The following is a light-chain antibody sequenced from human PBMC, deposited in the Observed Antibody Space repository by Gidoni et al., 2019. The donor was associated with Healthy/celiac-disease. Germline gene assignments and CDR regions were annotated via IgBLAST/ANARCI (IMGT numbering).Light chain of an antibody. CDR3: QQRSNWHPYT. CDR1: QSVSSY. Sequence: EFVFTQSPATLSLSPGERATLSCRASQSVSSYLAWYQQKPGKAPRLLIYDASNRATGIPARFSGSGSGTDFTLTISSLEPEDFAVYYCQQRSNWHPYTFXQXTKLEIE. CDR2: DAS. J-gene: IGKJ2*01. V-gene: IGKV3-11*01.